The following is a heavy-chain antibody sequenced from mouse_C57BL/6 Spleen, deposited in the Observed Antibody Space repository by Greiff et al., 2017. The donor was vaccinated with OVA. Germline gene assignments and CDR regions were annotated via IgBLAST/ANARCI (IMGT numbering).Heavy chain of an antibody. D-gene: IGHD1-1*01. J-gene: IGHJ4*01. CDR1: GYAFSSSW. CDR2: IYPGDGDT. V-gene: IGHV1-82*01. Sequence: ESGPELVKPGASVKISCKASGYAFSSSWMNWVKQRPGKGLEWIGRIYPGDGDTNYNGKFKGKATLTADKSSSTAYMQLSSLTSEDSAVYFCARGGTTVVGGYYAMDYWGQGTSVTVSS. CDR3: ARGGTTVVGGYYAMDY.